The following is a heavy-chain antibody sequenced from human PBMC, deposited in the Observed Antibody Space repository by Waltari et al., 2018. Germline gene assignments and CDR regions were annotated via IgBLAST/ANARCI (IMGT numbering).Heavy chain of an antibody. J-gene: IGHJ4*02. V-gene: IGHV4-39*01. D-gene: IGHD5-12*01. CDR1: GGSISSSSYY. CDR3: TVWLQSAFFDY. Sequence: QLQLQESGPGLVKPSETLSLTCTVSGGSISSSSYYWGWIRQPPGKGLEWIGSIYYSGSTYYNPSLKSRVTISVDTSKNQFSLKLSSVTAADTAVYYCTVWLQSAFFDYWGQGTLVTVSS. CDR2: IYYSGST.